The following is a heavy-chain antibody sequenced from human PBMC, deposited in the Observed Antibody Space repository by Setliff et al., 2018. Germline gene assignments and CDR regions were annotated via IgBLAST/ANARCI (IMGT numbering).Heavy chain of an antibody. D-gene: IGHD4-17*01. J-gene: IGHJ2*01. CDR2: IYTSGST. V-gene: IGHV4-61*02. CDR1: GGSISSGSYY. Sequence: SETLSLTCTVSGGSISSGSYYWSWIRQPAGKGLEWIGRIYTSGSTNYNPSLKSRVTISVDTSKNQFSLKLSSVTAADTAVFFCARGTKTMVINYWYFDVWGRGTPVTVSS. CDR3: ARGTKTMVINYWYFDV.